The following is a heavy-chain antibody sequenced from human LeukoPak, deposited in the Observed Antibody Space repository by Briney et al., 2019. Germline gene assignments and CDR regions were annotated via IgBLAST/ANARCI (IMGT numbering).Heavy chain of an antibody. V-gene: IGHV3-7*01. D-gene: IGHD4-17*01. CDR3: ARDIGGYGDYFFDY. J-gene: IGHJ4*02. CDR2: IKQDGSEK. CDR1: GFTFSSYW. Sequence: GGSLRLSCAASGFTFSSYWMSWVRQAPGKGLEWVANIKQDGSEKYYVDSVKGRLTISRDNSKNSLYLQMNSLRAEDTAVYYCARDIGGYGDYFFDYWGQGTLVTVSS.